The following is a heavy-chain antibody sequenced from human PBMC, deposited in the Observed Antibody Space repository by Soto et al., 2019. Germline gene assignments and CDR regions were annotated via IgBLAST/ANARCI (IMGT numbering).Heavy chain of an antibody. CDR3: AREFSMGVGYFDY. CDR2: INPNSGGT. Sequence: QVQLVQSGAEVKKPGASVKVSCKASGYTFTGYYMHWVRQAPGQGLEWMGWINPNSGGTNYAQKFEGWVTMTRDTSISTAYMELSRLRSDDTAVYYCAREFSMGVGYFDYWGQGTLVTVSS. D-gene: IGHD1-26*01. J-gene: IGHJ4*02. V-gene: IGHV1-2*04. CDR1: GYTFTGYY.